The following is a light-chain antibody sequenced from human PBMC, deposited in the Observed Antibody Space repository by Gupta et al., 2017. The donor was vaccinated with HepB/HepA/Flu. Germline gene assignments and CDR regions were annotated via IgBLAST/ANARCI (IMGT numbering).Light chain of an antibody. CDR3: TSSDSSLSGEV. V-gene: IGLV1-40*01. J-gene: IGLJ2*01. Sequence: QSVLTQPPSVSGAPGQTVTISCTGSTSNIGAEYDVHWYQQLPGTAPKLLIYGNNNRPSGIPDRFSGSKSVTSASLAINGLQAEDEADYYCTSSDSSLSGEVFGGGTKVTVL. CDR2: GNN. CDR1: TSNIGAEYD.